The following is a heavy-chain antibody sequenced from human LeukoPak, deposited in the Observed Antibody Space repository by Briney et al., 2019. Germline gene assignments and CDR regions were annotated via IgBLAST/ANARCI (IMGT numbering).Heavy chain of an antibody. J-gene: IGHJ4*02. CDR2: IYHSGTS. CDR1: GGSISSSNW. Sequence: SGTLSLICAVSGGSISSSNWWSWVRQPPGKGLEWIGEIYHSGTSNYNPSLKSRVTILVDKSKNQFSLKLSSVTAADTAVYYCARARDRGFDYWGQGTLVTVSS. CDR3: ARARDRGFDY. V-gene: IGHV4-4*02. D-gene: IGHD3-10*01.